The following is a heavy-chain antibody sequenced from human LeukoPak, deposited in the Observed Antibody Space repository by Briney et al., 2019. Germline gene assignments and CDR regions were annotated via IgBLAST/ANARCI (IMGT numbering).Heavy chain of an antibody. D-gene: IGHD3-10*01. CDR2: IYSDGSDT. J-gene: IGHJ3*01. Sequence: GSLRLSCAASGFTFNTAWMHWVRQAPGKGLVWVSRIYSDGSDTTYADSVKGRFIISRDNAKNTLYLQMNSLRGDDTAVYYCATDSDHAFSFWGQGTMVTVSS. CDR3: ATDSDHAFSF. V-gene: IGHV3-74*03. CDR1: GFTFNTAW.